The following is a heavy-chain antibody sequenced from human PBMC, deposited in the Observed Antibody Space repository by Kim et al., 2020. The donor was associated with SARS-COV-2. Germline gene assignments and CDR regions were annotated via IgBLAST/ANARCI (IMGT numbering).Heavy chain of an antibody. D-gene: IGHD6-19*01. CDR3: ARVGGHHLLRGQWRFQH. CDR2: INPNSGGT. CDR1: GYTFTGYY. V-gene: IGHV1-2*02. J-gene: IGHJ1*01. Sequence: ASVKVSCKASGYTFTGYYMHWVRQAPGQGLEWMGWINPNSGGTNYAQKFQGRVTMTRDTSISTAYMELSRLRSDDTAVYYCARVGGHHLLRGQWRFQHWGQGTLVTVSS.